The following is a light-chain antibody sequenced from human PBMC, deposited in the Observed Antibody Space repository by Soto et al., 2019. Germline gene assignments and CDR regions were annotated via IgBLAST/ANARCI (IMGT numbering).Light chain of an antibody. J-gene: IGKJ1*01. CDR2: DAS. V-gene: IGKV1-5*01. Sequence: DIQMTQSPSTLSASVGDRFTITCRASQSISGWLAWYQQKPGKPPKLLIYDASSLEGGVPSRFSGSGSGTEFTLTISSLQPDDFATYYCQQYYSYPWTLGQGTKVDIK. CDR3: QQYYSYPWT. CDR1: QSISGW.